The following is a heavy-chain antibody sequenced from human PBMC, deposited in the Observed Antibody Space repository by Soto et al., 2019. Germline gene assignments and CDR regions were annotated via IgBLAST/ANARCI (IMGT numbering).Heavy chain of an antibody. CDR1: GYTFTSYY. J-gene: IGHJ3*02. D-gene: IGHD6-19*01. V-gene: IGHV1-46*01. CDR2: INPSGGST. CDR3: ARDEPNIAVAGHDAFDI. Sequence: GASVKVSCKASGYTFTSYYMHWVRQAPGQGLEWMGIINPSGGSTSYAQKFQGRVTMTRDTSTSTVYMELSSLRSEDTAVYYCARDEPNIAVAGHDAFDIWGQGTMVTVSS.